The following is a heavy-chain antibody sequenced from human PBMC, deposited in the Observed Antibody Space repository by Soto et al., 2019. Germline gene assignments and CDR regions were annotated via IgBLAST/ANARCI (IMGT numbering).Heavy chain of an antibody. CDR1: GGGVGSSSYY. V-gene: IGHV4-39*01. J-gene: IGHJ4*02. CDR3: ARQPRCTSTYCIGYDYYLHS. CDR2: VYYSGST. Sequence: SETLSRTCTVSGGGVGSSSYYWGWIRHPPGKGLDWIGSVYYSGSTYDNPSLKGRVTMSVDTSKNQISLKLNSLTAADTAVYFCARQPRCTSTYCIGYDYYLHSWGQISLSTVST. D-gene: IGHD2-2*01.